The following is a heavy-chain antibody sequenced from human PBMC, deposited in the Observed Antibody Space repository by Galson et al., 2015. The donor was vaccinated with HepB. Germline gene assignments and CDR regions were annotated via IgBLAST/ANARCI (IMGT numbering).Heavy chain of an antibody. CDR1: GFTFSSYG. J-gene: IGHJ4*02. Sequence: SLRLSCAASGFTFSSYGMHWVRQAPGKGLEWVAVISYDGSNKYYADSVKGRFTISRDNSKNTLYLQMNSLRAEDTAVYYCAEDRAVMTTVTSPFDYWGQGTLVTVSS. CDR3: AEDRAVMTTVTSPFDY. V-gene: IGHV3-30*18. D-gene: IGHD4-17*01. CDR2: ISYDGSNK.